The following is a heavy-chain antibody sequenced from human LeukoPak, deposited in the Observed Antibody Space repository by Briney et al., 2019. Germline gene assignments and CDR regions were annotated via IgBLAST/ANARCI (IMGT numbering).Heavy chain of an antibody. CDR3: AEGCSSTSCSLEWFDP. J-gene: IGHJ5*02. D-gene: IGHD2-2*01. Sequence: PGGSLRLSCAASGFTFSSYGMHWVRQAPGKGLEWVAVISYDGSSKYYADSVKGRFTISRDNSKNTLYLQMNSLRAEDTAVYYCAEGCSSTSCSLEWFDPWGQGTLVTVSS. CDR1: GFTFSSYG. CDR2: ISYDGSSK. V-gene: IGHV3-30*18.